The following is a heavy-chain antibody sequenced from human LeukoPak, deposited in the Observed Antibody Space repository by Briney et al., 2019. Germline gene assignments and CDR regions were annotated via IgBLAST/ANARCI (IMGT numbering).Heavy chain of an antibody. D-gene: IGHD7-27*01. CDR3: ASWGPTKSFDY. CDR2: IYYSGST. Sequence: SETLSLTCTVSGGSISSYYWSWIRQPPGKGLEWIGYIYYSGSTNYNPSLKSRVTISVDTSKNQFSLKLSSATAADTAVYYCASWGPTKSFDYWGQGTLVTVSS. V-gene: IGHV4-59*01. CDR1: GGSISSYY. J-gene: IGHJ4*02.